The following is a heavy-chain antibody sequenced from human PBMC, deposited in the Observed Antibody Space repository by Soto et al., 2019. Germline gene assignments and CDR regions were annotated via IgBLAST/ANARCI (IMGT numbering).Heavy chain of an antibody. CDR1: GDSVSSNTAS. CDR3: AKGDNLGPKTGYAFDP. Sequence: PSQTLSLTCAISGDSVSSNTASWNWNRQSPSRGLEWLGRTYFRSKWYNDYAVSVKSRIIINPDTSNNQFSLQLNSVTPEDTAVYFCAKGDNLGPKTGYAFDPWGQGIMVTAPQ. D-gene: IGHD5-12*01. CDR2: TYFRSKWYN. V-gene: IGHV6-1*01. J-gene: IGHJ5*02.